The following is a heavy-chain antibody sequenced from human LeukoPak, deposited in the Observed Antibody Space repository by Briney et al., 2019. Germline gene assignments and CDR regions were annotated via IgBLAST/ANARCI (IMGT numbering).Heavy chain of an antibody. J-gene: IGHJ3*02. V-gene: IGHV3-23*01. Sequence: PGGSLRLSCAASGFTFSSYAMSWVRQAPGKGLEWVSAISGSGGSTYYADSVKGRFTISRDNSKNTLYLQMNSLRAEDTAVYYCAKDAVLRYFDWSLSTPNDTFDIWGQGTMVTVSS. D-gene: IGHD3-9*01. CDR1: GFTFSSYA. CDR3: AKDAVLRYFDWSLSTPNDTFDI. CDR2: ISGSGGST.